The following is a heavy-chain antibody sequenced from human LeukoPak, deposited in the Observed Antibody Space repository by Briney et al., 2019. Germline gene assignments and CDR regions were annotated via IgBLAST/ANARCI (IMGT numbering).Heavy chain of an antibody. Sequence: SETLSLTCTVSGGSISSYYWSWVRQPAGKGLEWIGRIYTSGSTNYNPSLKSRVTMPVDTSKNQFSLKLSSVTAADTAVYYCARGGELLAALDYWGQGTLVTVSS. CDR2: IYTSGST. J-gene: IGHJ4*02. V-gene: IGHV4-4*07. CDR1: GGSISSYY. CDR3: ARGGELLAALDY. D-gene: IGHD1-26*01.